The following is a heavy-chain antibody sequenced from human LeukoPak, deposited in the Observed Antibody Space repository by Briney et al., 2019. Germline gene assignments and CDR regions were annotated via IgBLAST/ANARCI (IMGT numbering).Heavy chain of an antibody. J-gene: IGHJ4*02. CDR3: ARHIPRDGYNLKPRMVDY. CDR2: FAYSGSI. V-gene: IGHV4-39*01. CDR1: GGSISGSGYF. Sequence: SETLSLTCTVSGGSISGSGYFWGWIRQPPGKGLEWIGSFAYSGSIYYDPSLKSRVTMSVDTSKIQFSLKLSSVTAADTDVYYCARHIPRDGYNLKPRMVDYWGQGTLVTVSS. D-gene: IGHD5-24*01.